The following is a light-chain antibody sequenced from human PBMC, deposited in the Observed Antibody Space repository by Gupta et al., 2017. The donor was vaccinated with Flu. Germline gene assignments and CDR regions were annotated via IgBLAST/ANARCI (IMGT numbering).Light chain of an antibody. V-gene: IGLV1-44*01. CDR3: AAWDDSLNGVV. CDR1: RSNIGSNT. J-gene: IGLJ2*01. Sequence: QSVLTQPPSASGTPGQRVTISCSGSRSNIGSNTVNWYQQLPGTAPKLLIDSNNQRPSGVQDRFSCYKSGTYASREIRGLQSEDEADDYCAAWDDSLNGVVFGGGTKLTVL. CDR2: SNN.